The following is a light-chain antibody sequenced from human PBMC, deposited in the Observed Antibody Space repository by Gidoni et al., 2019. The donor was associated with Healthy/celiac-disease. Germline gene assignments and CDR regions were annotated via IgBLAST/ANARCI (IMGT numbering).Light chain of an antibody. CDR1: SSDVGGYNY. J-gene: IGLJ2*01. CDR2: EVS. V-gene: IGLV2-14*01. Sequence: QSALTPPASVSGSPGQSITISCTRTSSDVGGYNYVSWYQQHPGKAPKLMIYEVSNRPSGVSNRFSGSKSGNTASLTISGLQAEDEADYYCSSYTSSSTLFGGGTKLTVL. CDR3: SSYTSSSTL.